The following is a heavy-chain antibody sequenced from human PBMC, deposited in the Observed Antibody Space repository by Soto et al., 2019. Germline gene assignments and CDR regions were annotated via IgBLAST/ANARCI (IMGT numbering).Heavy chain of an antibody. J-gene: IGHJ6*02. CDR3: ARDRERLRGVMMGSLYYGMDV. CDR2: IYSGGST. D-gene: IGHD3-10*01. V-gene: IGHV3-53*01. Sequence: EVQLVESGGGLIQPGGSLRLSCAASGFTVSSNYMSWVRQAPGKGLEWVSVIYSGGSTYYADSVKGRFTISRDNSKNTLYLQMNSLRAEDTAVYYCARDRERLRGVMMGSLYYGMDVWGQGTTVTVSS. CDR1: GFTVSSNY.